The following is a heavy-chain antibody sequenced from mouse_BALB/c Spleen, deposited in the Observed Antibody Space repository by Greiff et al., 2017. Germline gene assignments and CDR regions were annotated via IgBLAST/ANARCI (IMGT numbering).Heavy chain of an antibody. CDR2: ISNLAYSI. CDR1: GFTFSDYG. D-gene: IGHD1-1*01. CDR3: ARAYGSSSWFAY. Sequence: EVKVVESGGGLVQPGGSRKLSCAASGFTFSDYGMAWVRQAPGKGPEWVAFISNLAYSIYYADTVTGRFTISRENAKNTLYLEMSSLRSEDTAMYYCARAYGSSSWFAYWGQGTLVTVSA. V-gene: IGHV5-15*02. J-gene: IGHJ3*01.